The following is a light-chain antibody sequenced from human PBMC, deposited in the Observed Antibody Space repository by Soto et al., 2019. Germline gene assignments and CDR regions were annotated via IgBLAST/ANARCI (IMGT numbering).Light chain of an antibody. CDR2: DAS. Sequence: EIVLTQSPATLSLSPGERATLSCRASQSVSSYLAWYQQKPGQAPRLLIYDASNRAPGIPAMFSGSGSGTDFTLTISSLEHEDFAVYDCQQRSNWPSYTFGQGTKLEIK. CDR1: QSVSSY. V-gene: IGKV3-11*01. J-gene: IGKJ2*01. CDR3: QQRSNWPSYT.